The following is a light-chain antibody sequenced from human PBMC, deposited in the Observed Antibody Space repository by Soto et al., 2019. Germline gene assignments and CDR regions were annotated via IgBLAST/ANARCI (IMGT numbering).Light chain of an antibody. J-gene: IGKJ4*01. CDR2: DAS. CDR3: QQYKSFSLT. V-gene: IGKV3-11*01. CDR1: QSVNNY. Sequence: EIVLTQSPATLSLSPGERATLSCRASQSVNNYLAWYQQKPGQPPRLLIYDASNRATGIPARFSGSGSGTDFTLTISRPEPEDFATYYCQQYKSFSLTFGGGTRVEVK.